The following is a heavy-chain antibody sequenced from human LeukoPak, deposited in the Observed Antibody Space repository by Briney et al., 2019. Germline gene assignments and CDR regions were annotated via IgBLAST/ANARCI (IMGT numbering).Heavy chain of an antibody. Sequence: LSETLSLTCTVSGGSISSSSYSWSWIRQPAGKGLEWIGRIYSSGSTNYNPSLKSRVTISVDTSKKQFSLNLSSVTAADTAVYYCAREKIGYYDSSGRGWFDPWGQGTLVTVSS. D-gene: IGHD3-22*01. CDR3: AREKIGYYDSSGRGWFDP. CDR1: GGSISSSSYS. V-gene: IGHV4-61*02. CDR2: IYSSGST. J-gene: IGHJ5*02.